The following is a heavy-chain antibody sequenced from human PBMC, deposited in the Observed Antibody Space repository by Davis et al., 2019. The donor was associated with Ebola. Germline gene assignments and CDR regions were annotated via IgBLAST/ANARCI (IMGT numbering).Heavy chain of an antibody. CDR1: GGSISSSSYY. J-gene: IGHJ4*02. CDR3: ARGYCPTASCYAGPFDY. CDR2: IYYSGST. D-gene: IGHD2-2*01. V-gene: IGHV4-39*07. Sequence: MPGGSLRLSCTVSGGSISSSSYYWGWIRQPPGKGLEWIGSIYYSGSTYYNPSLKSRVTISVDKPKNQFSLKLSSVTVADTAVYYCARGYCPTASCYAGPFDYWGQGTLVTVSS.